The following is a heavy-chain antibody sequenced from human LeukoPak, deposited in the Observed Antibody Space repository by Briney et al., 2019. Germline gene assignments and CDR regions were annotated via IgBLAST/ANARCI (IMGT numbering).Heavy chain of an antibody. J-gene: IGHJ4*02. D-gene: IGHD3-22*01. CDR1: GGSFSGYY. CDR3: ARSMYYYDSSGYSKTPFFGY. V-gene: IGHV4-34*01. Sequence: ASETLSLTCAVYGGSFSGYYWSWIRQPPGRGLEWIGEINHSGSTNYNPSLKSRVTISVDTSKNQFSLKLSSVTAADTAVYYCARSMYYYDSSGYSKTPFFGYWVQGTLVTVSS. CDR2: INHSGST.